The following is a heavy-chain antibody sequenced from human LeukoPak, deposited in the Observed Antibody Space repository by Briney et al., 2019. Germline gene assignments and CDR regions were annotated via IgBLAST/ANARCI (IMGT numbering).Heavy chain of an antibody. D-gene: IGHD3-9*01. Sequence: SQTLSLTCALSGDSVSSNSAAWNWIRQSPSRGLEWLGRTYYRSKWYNDYAVSVKSRITINPDTSKNQFSLQLNSVTPEDTAVYYCARAKFDWNHDGSLGYWGQGTLVTVSS. V-gene: IGHV6-1*01. CDR3: ARAKFDWNHDGSLGY. CDR2: TYYRSKWYN. CDR1: GDSVSSNSAA. J-gene: IGHJ4*02.